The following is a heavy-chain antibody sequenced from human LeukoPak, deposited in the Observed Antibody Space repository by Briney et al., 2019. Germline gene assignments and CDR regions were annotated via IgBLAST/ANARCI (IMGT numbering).Heavy chain of an antibody. D-gene: IGHD6-13*01. V-gene: IGHV4-38-2*02. Sequence: SETLSLTCTVSGFSISSGHYWGWTRPPPGKGLEWIASISHSGTTFYNPSLKSRVTISVGTSKNQFSLTVTSVTAADTAVYYCSRGQSISAVAVWGQGTLVTVSS. CDR3: SRGQSISAVAV. CDR2: ISHSGTT. CDR1: GFSISSGHY. J-gene: IGHJ4*02.